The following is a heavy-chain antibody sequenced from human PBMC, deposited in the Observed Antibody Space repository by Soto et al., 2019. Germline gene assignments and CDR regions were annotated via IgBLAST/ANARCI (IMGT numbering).Heavy chain of an antibody. CDR3: GRQPGHCGSTTCFGYYSVDV. Sequence: QLQLQESGPRLVKPSETLSLTCSVSGGSISSSSYSWGWIRQPPGKGLEWIGTIYYSGSTHYNPSLEVRVAISADTPNNQLSLRLFSVTAADTAVYYCGRQPGHCGSTTCFGYYSVDVWGQGTTVTVS. V-gene: IGHV4-39*01. D-gene: IGHD2-2*01. CDR2: IYYSGST. J-gene: IGHJ6*02. CDR1: GGSISSSSYS.